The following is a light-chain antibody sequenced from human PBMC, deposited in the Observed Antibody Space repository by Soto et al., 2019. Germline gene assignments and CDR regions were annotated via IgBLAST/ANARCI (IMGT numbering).Light chain of an antibody. V-gene: IGKV3-20*01. CDR3: QQNGSSPT. CDR2: GAS. J-gene: IGKJ1*01. Sequence: EIVLTQSPGTLSLSPGERATLSCRASQSLNGNYVAWYQQKPGQAPRLLIYGASNRATGIPDSLAGSGSGADFSLAVSILEPDDFALYYCQQNGSSPTFGQGTKVEIK. CDR1: QSLNGNY.